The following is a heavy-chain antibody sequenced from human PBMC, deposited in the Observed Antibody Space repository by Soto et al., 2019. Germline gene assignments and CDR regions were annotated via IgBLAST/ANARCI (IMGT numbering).Heavy chain of an antibody. D-gene: IGHD3-22*01. CDR1: GFTFSDYY. CDR2: TSSSGST. CDR3: AKDGYYYDSSGYYPNSNFDY. J-gene: IGHJ4*02. V-gene: IGHV3-11*01. Sequence: GGSLRLSCAASGFTFSDYYMSWIRQAPGKGLEWVSYTSSSGSTYYADSVKGRFTISRDNSKNTLYLQMNSLRAEDTAVYYCAKDGYYYDSSGYYPNSNFDYWGQGTLVTVSS.